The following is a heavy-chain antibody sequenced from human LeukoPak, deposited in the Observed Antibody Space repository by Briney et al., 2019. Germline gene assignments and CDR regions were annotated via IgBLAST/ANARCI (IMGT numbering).Heavy chain of an antibody. CDR3: ARGARYYDFWSGYSYYFDY. Sequence: ALVKVSCKASGYTFTSYDINWVRQATGQGPEWMGWMNPNSGNTGYAQKFQGRVTITRNTSISTAYMELSSLRSEDTAVYYCARGARYYDFWSGYSYYFDYWGQGTLVTVSS. CDR1: GYTFTSYD. CDR2: MNPNSGNT. J-gene: IGHJ4*02. D-gene: IGHD3-3*01. V-gene: IGHV1-8*03.